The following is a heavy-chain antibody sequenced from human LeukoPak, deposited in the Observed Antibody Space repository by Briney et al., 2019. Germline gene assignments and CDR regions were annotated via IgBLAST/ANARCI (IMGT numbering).Heavy chain of an antibody. CDR1: GFTSSSYW. D-gene: IGHD6-19*01. CDR3: ARDWTGSGWPWAY. J-gene: IGHJ4*02. Sequence: GGSLRLSCAASGFTSSSYWMSGVRQAPGEGVEGVGNIKQDGSEKYYVDSLKGRFTISRDNAKNSVYLQMNSLRAEDTAVYYCARDWTGSGWPWAYWGQGPRVTVSS. CDR2: IKQDGSEK. V-gene: IGHV3-7*03.